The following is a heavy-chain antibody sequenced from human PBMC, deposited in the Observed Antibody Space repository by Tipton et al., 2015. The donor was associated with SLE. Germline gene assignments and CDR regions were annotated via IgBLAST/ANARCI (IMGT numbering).Heavy chain of an antibody. J-gene: IGHJ4*02. V-gene: IGHV3-30-3*01. Sequence: SLRLSCAASGFTLSSAWMSWVRQAPGKGLEWVAVISYDGSNKYYADSVKGRFTISRDNSKNTLYLQMNSLRAEDTAVYYCARDGSRLGVVQPHFDYWGQGTLVTVSS. CDR3: ARDGSRLGVVQPHFDY. CDR1: GFTLSSAW. CDR2: ISYDGSNK. D-gene: IGHD3-3*01.